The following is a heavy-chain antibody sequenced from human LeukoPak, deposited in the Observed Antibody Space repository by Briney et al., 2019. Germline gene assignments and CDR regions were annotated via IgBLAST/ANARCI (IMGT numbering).Heavy chain of an antibody. CDR2: ISSSSSTI. CDR3: ARGGARDAFDI. V-gene: IGHV3-48*01. D-gene: IGHD1-26*01. Sequence: GGSLRLSCAASGFTFSSYSMNWVRQAPRKGLEWVSYISSSSSTIYYADSVKGRFTISRDNAKNSLYLQMNSLRAEDTAVYYCARGGARDAFDIWGQGTMVTVSS. J-gene: IGHJ3*02. CDR1: GFTFSSYS.